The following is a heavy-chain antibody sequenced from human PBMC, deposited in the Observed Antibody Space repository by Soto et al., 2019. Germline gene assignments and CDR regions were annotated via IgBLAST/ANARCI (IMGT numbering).Heavy chain of an antibody. CDR2: IIPIFGTA. Sequence: QVQLVQSGAEVKKPGSSVNVSCKASGGTFSSYAISWVRQAPGQGLEWMGGIIPIFGTANYAQKLQGRVTITADKSTSTADMELSSLRSEDTAVYYCARDMRLVGGWFNWFDPWGQGTLVTVSS. J-gene: IGHJ5*02. CDR1: GGTFSSYA. V-gene: IGHV1-69*06. CDR3: ARDMRLVGGWFNWFDP. D-gene: IGHD6-19*01.